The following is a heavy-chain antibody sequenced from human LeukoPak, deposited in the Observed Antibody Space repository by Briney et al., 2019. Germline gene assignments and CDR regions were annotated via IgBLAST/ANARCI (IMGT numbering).Heavy chain of an antibody. CDR2: IYYSGST. V-gene: IGHV4-59*08. J-gene: IGHJ5*02. Sequence: SETLSLTCTVSGDSISSYYWSWIRQPPGKGLEWIGYIYYSGSTNYNPSLKSRVTISVDTSKNQFSLKLSSVTAADTAVYYCARSAIMITFGGVIAPGWFDPWGQGTLVTVSS. D-gene: IGHD3-16*02. CDR3: ARSAIMITFGGVIAPGWFDP. CDR1: GDSISSYY.